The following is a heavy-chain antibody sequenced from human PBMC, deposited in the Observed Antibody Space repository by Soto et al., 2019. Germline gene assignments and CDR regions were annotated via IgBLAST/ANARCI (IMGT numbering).Heavy chain of an antibody. J-gene: IGHJ4*02. CDR2: ISGSGGST. CDR3: AKVTGSGWHGAYFDY. CDR1: GFTFSSYA. D-gene: IGHD6-19*01. Sequence: EVPLLESGGGLVQPGGSLRLSCAASGFTFSSYAMSWVRQAPGKGLEWVSAISGSGGSTYYADSVKGRFTISRDNSKNTLDLQMNSLRAEDTAVYYCAKVTGSGWHGAYFDYWGQGTLVTVSS. V-gene: IGHV3-23*01.